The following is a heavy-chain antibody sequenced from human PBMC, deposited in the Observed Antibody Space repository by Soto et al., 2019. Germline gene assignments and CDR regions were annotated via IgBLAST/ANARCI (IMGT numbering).Heavy chain of an antibody. D-gene: IGHD5-18*01. CDR2: IYWDDDK. Sequence: QITLKESGPTLVKPTQTLTLTCTFSGFSLSTSGVGVGWIRQPPGKALEWLALIYWDDDKRYSPSLKSRLTITTHTAQPQGLLTTTNMDPVYPATYSCAHSNAMGYSYGRCTLPYWGQGTLVTVSS. CDR1: GFSLSTSGVG. CDR3: AHSNAMGYSYGRCTLPY. V-gene: IGHV2-5*02. J-gene: IGHJ4*02.